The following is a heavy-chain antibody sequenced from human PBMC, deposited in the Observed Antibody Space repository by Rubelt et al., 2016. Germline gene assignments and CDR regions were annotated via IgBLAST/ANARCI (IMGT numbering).Heavy chain of an antibody. CDR1: GGSFSGYY. CDR3: ARDSVSRSGSYRFDY. CDR2: INHSGPT. Sequence: QVQLQQWGAGLLKPSETLSLTCAVYGGSFSGYYWSWIRQPPGKGLGWLGEINHSGPTNYNPSLKSRVTISVDTAKNQFSLKLSSVTAADTAVYYCARDSVSRSGSYRFDYWGQGTLVTVSS. V-gene: IGHV4-34*01. J-gene: IGHJ4*02. D-gene: IGHD3-10*01.